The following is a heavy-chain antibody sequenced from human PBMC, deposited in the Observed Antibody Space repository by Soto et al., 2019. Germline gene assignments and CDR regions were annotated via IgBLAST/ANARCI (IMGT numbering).Heavy chain of an antibody. CDR1: GGSISSYY. CDR3: ARTLRPHNWFDP. J-gene: IGHJ5*02. Sequence: QVQLQESGPGLVKPSETLSLTCTVSGGSISSYYWSWIRQPPGKGLEWIGYIYYSGSTNYNPSLKSRVTISVDTSKNQFSLKLSSVTAADTAVYYCARTLRPHNWFDPWGQGTLVTVSS. V-gene: IGHV4-59*08. CDR2: IYYSGST.